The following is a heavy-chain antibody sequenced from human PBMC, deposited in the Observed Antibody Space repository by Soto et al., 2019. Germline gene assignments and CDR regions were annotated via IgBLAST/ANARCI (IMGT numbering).Heavy chain of an antibody. CDR2: INPVESEK. D-gene: IGHD7-27*01. CDR1: GFTFSPYI. V-gene: IGHV3-7*01. J-gene: IGHJ4*02. Sequence: GGSLRLFCAASGFTFSPYIMHWFRQAPGKGLEWVADINPVESEKYYVDSVKGRFTVSRDNAKNSLYLQMNSLRVEDTALYYCARDPAWGSLDYWGLGTLVTVSS. CDR3: ARDPAWGSLDY.